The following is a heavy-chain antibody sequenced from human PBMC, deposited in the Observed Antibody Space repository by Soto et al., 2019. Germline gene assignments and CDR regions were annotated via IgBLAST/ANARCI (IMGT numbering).Heavy chain of an antibody. V-gene: IGHV4-59*01. CDR2: IYYSGST. CDR3: AKGGPSSQWFDP. J-gene: IGHJ5*02. D-gene: IGHD6-13*01. Sequence: TLSLTCTVSGGSISGSYWSWIRQPPRKAPEWIAYIYYSGSTNYNPSLRSRVTISVDTSRNQFSLKMTSLTAADTAVYYCAKGGPSSQWFDPWGLGTLVTVSS. CDR1: GGSISGSY.